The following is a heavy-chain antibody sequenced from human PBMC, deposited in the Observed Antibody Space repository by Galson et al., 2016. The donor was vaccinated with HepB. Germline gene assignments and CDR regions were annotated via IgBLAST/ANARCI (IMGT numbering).Heavy chain of an antibody. CDR1: EFTVSNNY. Sequence: SLRLSCAASEFTVSNNYMSWVRQAPGKGLEWVSLIYSGGNTRYADSVKGRFTISPDNSKNTVYLQMNSLRAEDTAVYYCSTLNPASPYFDYWGQGTLVTVSS. CDR2: IYSGGNT. CDR3: STLNPASPYFDY. V-gene: IGHV3-53*01. J-gene: IGHJ4*02.